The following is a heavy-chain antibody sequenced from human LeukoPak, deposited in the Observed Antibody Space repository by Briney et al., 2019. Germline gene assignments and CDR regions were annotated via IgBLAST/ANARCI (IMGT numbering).Heavy chain of an antibody. Sequence: SETLSLTCTVSGGSISSYYWSWIRQPPGKGLEWIGYIYTSGSTNYNPSLKSRVTISVDTSKNQFSLKLSSVTAADTAVYYCATSYARHDYWGQGTLVTVSS. CDR2: IYTSGST. D-gene: IGHD2-2*01. J-gene: IGHJ4*02. V-gene: IGHV4-4*09. CDR1: GGSISSYY. CDR3: ATSYARHDY.